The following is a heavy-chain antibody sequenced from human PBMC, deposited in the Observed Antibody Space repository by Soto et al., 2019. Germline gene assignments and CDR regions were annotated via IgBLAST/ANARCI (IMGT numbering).Heavy chain of an antibody. CDR2: ITTTGDT. V-gene: IGHV3-13*01. D-gene: IGHD5-18*01. CDR1: GFTFYDYA. CDR3: ARELHGGSYGMDV. Sequence: GRSLRLSCAASGFTFYDYAMHWVRQAPGKGLEWVSGITTTGDTYYAGSVKGRFTISREKAKNSLYLQMNSLSAGDTAVYYCARELHGGSYGMDVWGQGTTVTVSS. J-gene: IGHJ6*02.